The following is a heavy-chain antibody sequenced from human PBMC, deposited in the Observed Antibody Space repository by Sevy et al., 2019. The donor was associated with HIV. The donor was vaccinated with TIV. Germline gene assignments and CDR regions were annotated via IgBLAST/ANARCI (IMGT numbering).Heavy chain of an antibody. J-gene: IGHJ4*02. D-gene: IGHD4-17*01. V-gene: IGHV3-11*06. CDR2: ISGAGTYT. Sequence: GGSLRLSCVASGFTFSAYYMTWIRQAPGKGLEWVSYISGAGTYTNYVESVKGRFTISRDNSKNSLYLQMNSLRAEDTAVYFCARSRSNYGDYYFDYWGQGFLVTVSS. CDR1: GFTFSAYY. CDR3: ARSRSNYGDYYFDY.